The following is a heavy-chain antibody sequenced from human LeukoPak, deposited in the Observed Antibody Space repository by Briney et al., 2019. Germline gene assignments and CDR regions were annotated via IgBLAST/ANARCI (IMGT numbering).Heavy chain of an antibody. D-gene: IGHD4-17*01. CDR2: ISGSGGST. J-gene: IGHJ6*03. V-gene: IGHV3-23*01. CDR1: GFTFSRYG. CDR3: ARENSVTTKSYYYYYMDV. Sequence: PGGSLRLSCAASGFTFSRYGMSWVRQAPGKGLEWVPAISGSGGSTYYADSVKGRFTISSDNSKNTLYLQMNSLRAEDTAVYYCARENSVTTKSYYYYYMDVWGKGTTVTISS.